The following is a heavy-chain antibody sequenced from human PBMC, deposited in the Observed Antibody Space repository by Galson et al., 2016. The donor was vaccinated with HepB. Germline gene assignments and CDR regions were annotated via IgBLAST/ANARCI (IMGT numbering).Heavy chain of an antibody. V-gene: IGHV3-74*03. Sequence: SLRLSCAASGFSFSINWMHWVRQAPGQGLVWVSRIKSDGSITTYADSVKGRFTISRDNAKNTLYLQMNSLRAEDTAVYYCVSQLSDPGYWGQGTLVTVPS. D-gene: IGHD1-1*01. CDR2: IKSDGSIT. CDR3: VSQLSDPGY. CDR1: GFSFSINW. J-gene: IGHJ4*02.